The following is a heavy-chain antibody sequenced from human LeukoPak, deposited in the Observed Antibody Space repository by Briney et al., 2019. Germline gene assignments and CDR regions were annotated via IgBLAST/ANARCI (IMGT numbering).Heavy chain of an antibody. CDR1: GYTFTSYG. D-gene: IGHD3-16*01. CDR3: ARVRGGRGYLYY. CDR2: ISAYNGNT. V-gene: IGHV1-18*04. Sequence: ASVKVSCKASGYTFTSYGISWVRQAPGQGLEGMGWISAYNGNTNYAQKLQGRVTLTTDTSTSTAYMEVRGLRSDDTAVYCGARVRGGRGYLYYWGQGTLVTVSS. J-gene: IGHJ4*02.